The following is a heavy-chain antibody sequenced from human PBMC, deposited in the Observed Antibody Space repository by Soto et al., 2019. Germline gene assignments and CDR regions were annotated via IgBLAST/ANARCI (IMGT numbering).Heavy chain of an antibody. CDR3: ARDSYDFWSGYPHYYYGMDV. D-gene: IGHD3-3*01. V-gene: IGHV3-30-3*01. J-gene: IGHJ6*02. CDR2: ISYDGSNK. Sequence: GGSLRLSCAASGFTFSSYAMHWVRQAPGKGLEWVAVISYDGSNKYYADSVKGRFTISRDNSKNTLYLQMSSLRAEDTAVYYCARDSYDFWSGYPHYYYGMDVWGQGTTVTVSS. CDR1: GFTFSSYA.